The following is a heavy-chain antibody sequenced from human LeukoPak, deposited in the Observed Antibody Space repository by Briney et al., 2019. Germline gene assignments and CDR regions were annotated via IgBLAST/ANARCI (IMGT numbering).Heavy chain of an antibody. J-gene: IGHJ4*02. Sequence: SETLSLTCTVSVGSISSYYWSWIRQAPWKGLEWIGHSGNSDYKPSLKSRVTISTDTSNNHFSLNLVSVTAADTAVYYCATYYVGVGGRGHWGPGTLVTVSS. CDR2: HSGNS. D-gene: IGHD3-16*01. CDR1: VGSISSYY. CDR3: ATYYVGVGGRGH. V-gene: IGHV4-59*01.